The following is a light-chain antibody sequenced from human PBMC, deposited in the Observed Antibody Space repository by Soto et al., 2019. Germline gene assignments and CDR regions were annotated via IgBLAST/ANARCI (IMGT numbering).Light chain of an antibody. CDR3: QQSYSTPPEYT. CDR2: AAS. Sequence: DLQMTQSPSSLSASVGDRVTITCRAGQSISTYLNWYQQKPGKAPNLLIYAASNLHSGVPSRFSGSGSGTHFTLTISSLQPGDSATYFCQQSYSTPPEYTFGQGTKLEIK. J-gene: IGKJ2*01. V-gene: IGKV1-39*01. CDR1: QSISTY.